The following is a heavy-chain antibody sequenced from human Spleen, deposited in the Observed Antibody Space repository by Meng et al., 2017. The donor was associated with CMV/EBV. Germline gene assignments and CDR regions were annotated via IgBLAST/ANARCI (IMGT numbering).Heavy chain of an antibody. J-gene: IGHJ6*02. D-gene: IGHD6-6*01. CDR3: AKDRQHVSYYDYGMDV. CDR2: IWYDGSNK. CDR1: GFTFSSYG. V-gene: IGHV3-33*06. Sequence: LSLTCAASGFTFSSYGMHWLRQAPGKGLEWVAVIWYDGSNKYYADSVKGRFTISRDNSKNTLYLQMNSLRDEDTAIYYCAKDRQHVSYYDYGMDVWGQGTTVTVSS.